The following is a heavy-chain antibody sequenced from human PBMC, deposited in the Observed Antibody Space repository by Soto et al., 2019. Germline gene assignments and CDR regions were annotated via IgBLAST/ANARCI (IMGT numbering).Heavy chain of an antibody. CDR1: GFTVSSNY. Sequence: DVQLVESGGGLIQPGGSLRLSCAASGFTVSSNYMNWVRQAPGKGLEWVSIIYSGGSTYYADSVKGRFTISRDNSKNTLYLQMNSLRADDTAVYYCATRGYNYGYHDYWGQETLVTVSS. CDR3: ATRGYNYGYHDY. CDR2: IYSGGST. J-gene: IGHJ4*02. V-gene: IGHV3-53*01. D-gene: IGHD5-18*01.